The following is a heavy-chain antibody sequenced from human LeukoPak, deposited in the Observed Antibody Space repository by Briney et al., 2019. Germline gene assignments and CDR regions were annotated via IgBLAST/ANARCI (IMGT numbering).Heavy chain of an antibody. D-gene: IGHD3-16*01. Sequence: KSGGSLRLSCAASGFTVSSNYMSWVRQAPGKGLEWVSSISSSSSYIYYADSVKGRFTISRDNAKNSLYLQMNSLRAKDTAVYYCARGFQTADTYYFDYWGQGTLVTVSS. CDR2: ISSSSSYI. CDR3: ARGFQTADTYYFDY. CDR1: GFTVSSNY. V-gene: IGHV3-21*01. J-gene: IGHJ4*02.